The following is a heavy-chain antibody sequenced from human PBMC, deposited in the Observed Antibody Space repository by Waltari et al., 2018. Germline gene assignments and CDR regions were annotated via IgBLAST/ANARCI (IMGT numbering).Heavy chain of an antibody. J-gene: IGHJ4*02. D-gene: IGHD3-9*01. CDR2: IYPGDSET. Sequence: EVQLVQSGVAVKKPGESLKISCLGSGYKFSSYWIAWVRQVPGKGREWVGIIYPGDSETRYSPSFQGQVTMSVDKSATTAYLQWTNMKASDTAMYYCARQSRSSDWYDYWGQGTLITVSS. CDR1: GYKFSSYW. V-gene: IGHV5-51*01. CDR3: ARQSRSSDWYDY.